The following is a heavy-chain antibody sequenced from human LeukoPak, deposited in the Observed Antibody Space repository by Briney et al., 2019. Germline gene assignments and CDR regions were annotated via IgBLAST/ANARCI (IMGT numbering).Heavy chain of an antibody. J-gene: IGHJ4*02. CDR2: ISGSGGST. D-gene: IGHD3-10*01. CDR1: GFTFSSYG. CDR3: AKDTSRDRLLWFGES. Sequence: GGSLRLSCAASGFTFSSYGMSWVRQAPGKGLEWVSAISGSGGSTYYADSVKGRFTISRDNSKNTLYLQMNSLRAEDTAVYYCAKDTSRDRLLWFGESWGQGTLVTVSS. V-gene: IGHV3-23*01.